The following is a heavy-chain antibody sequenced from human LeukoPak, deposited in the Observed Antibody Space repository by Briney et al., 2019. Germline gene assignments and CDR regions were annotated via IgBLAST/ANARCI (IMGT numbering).Heavy chain of an antibody. V-gene: IGHV3-7*01. CDR1: GFTFSSYW. CDR2: IKQDGSEK. Sequence: GGSLRLSCAASGFTFSSYWMSWVRQAPGKGLEWVANIKQDGSEKYYVDSVKGRFTISRDNAKNSLYLQMNSLRAEGTAVYYCARPYGDYVGAFDIWGQGTMVTVSS. CDR3: ARPYGDYVGAFDI. J-gene: IGHJ3*02. D-gene: IGHD4-17*01.